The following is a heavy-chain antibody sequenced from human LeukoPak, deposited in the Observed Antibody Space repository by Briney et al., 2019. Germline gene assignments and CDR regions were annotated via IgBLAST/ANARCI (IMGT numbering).Heavy chain of an antibody. CDR1: GFTFSSYA. D-gene: IGHD1-26*01. V-gene: IGHV3-23*01. Sequence: GGSLRLSCAASGFTFSSYAMSWVRQAPGKGLEWVSAISDSGGSTYYADSVKGRFTISRDNSKNTLYLQMNSLRAEDTAVYYCAKGISGSYYVDAFDIWGQGTMVTVSS. CDR3: AKGISGSYYVDAFDI. J-gene: IGHJ3*02. CDR2: ISDSGGST.